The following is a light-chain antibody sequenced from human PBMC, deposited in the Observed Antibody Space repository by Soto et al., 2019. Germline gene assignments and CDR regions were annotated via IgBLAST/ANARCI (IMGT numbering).Light chain of an antibody. CDR1: QSVNNNY. J-gene: IGKJ1*01. Sequence: EIVLTQSPGTLSLSPGERATLSCRASQSVNNNYLAWYQRQPGQAPRLLIYGASSRATGIPDRFSGSGSGTDFTLTISRLEPEDFAVYYCQQYDGSPRTFGQGTKVEIK. CDR2: GAS. CDR3: QQYDGSPRT. V-gene: IGKV3-20*01.